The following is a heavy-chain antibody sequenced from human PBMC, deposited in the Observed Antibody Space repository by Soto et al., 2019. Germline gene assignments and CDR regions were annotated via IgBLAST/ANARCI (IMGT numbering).Heavy chain of an antibody. Sequence: QITLKESGPTLVKPTQTLTLTCTFSGFSLTTRGVGVGWIRQPPGKALECLALIYWADDKRYSPSLQSRLSITKDTSKNQVVLTMTNVDPVDTATYYCAHIPNYYQYDWFDPLGQGTLVSVSS. J-gene: IGHJ5*02. D-gene: IGHD3-16*01. CDR2: IYWADDK. CDR3: AHIPNYYQYDWFDP. CDR1: GFSLTTRGVG. V-gene: IGHV2-5*02.